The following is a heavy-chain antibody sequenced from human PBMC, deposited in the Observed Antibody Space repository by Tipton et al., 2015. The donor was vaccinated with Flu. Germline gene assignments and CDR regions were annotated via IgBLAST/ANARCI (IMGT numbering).Heavy chain of an antibody. Sequence: TLSLTCAVYGGSFSGYYWSWIRQPPGKGLEWIGEINHSGSTNYNPSLKSRVTISVDTSKNQFSLKLSSVTAADTAVYYCARHPPRSHWGQGTLVTVSS. J-gene: IGHJ4*02. CDR3: ARHPPRSH. CDR2: INHSGST. CDR1: GGSFSGYY. V-gene: IGHV4-34*01.